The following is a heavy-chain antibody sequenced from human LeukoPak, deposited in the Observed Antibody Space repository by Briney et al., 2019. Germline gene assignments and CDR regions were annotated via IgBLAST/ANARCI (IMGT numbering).Heavy chain of an antibody. D-gene: IGHD6-25*01. CDR2: ISANGINT. V-gene: IGHV3-23*01. Sequence: GGSLRLSCVASGFTFSNHAMNWVRQAPGEGLEWVSSISANGINTYYADSVKGRFTISRDNSKNTLYLQMNSPRAEDAAVYYCARRITAASTYYFDYWGQGTLVPVSS. J-gene: IGHJ4*02. CDR1: GFTFSNHA. CDR3: ARRITAASTYYFDY.